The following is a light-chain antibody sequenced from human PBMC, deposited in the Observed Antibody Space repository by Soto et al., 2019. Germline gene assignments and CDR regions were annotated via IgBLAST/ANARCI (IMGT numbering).Light chain of an antibody. CDR2: AAS. J-gene: IGKJ1*01. CDR3: LHSYSTPWT. CDR1: QSISSY. Sequence: DIQMTQSPSSLSASVGDRVTITCRASQSISSYLNWYQQKQGKATKLLIYAASSLQSGVPTRFSGSGSGTDFTLTISSMQPEDFATCVLLHSYSTPWTVGQGTKVEIK. V-gene: IGKV1-39*01.